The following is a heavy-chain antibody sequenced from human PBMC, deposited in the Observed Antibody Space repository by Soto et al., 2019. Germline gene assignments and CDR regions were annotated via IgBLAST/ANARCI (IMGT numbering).Heavy chain of an antibody. CDR2: ISSSSYT. CDR3: ARAEGSGSYYIPPQFGMDV. CDR1: VFTFSDYY. D-gene: IGHD3-10*01. Sequence: VGSLRLSCASSVFTFSDYYMSCIRHSPGKWLEWVSYISSSSYTNYADSVKGRFTISRDNAKNSLYLQMNSLRAEDTAVYYCARAEGSGSYYIPPQFGMDVWGQGTMVTVSS. J-gene: IGHJ6*01. V-gene: IGHV3-11*06.